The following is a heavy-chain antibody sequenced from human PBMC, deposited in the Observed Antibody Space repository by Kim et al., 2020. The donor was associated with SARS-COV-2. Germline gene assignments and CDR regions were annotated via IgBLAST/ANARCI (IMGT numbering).Heavy chain of an antibody. CDR1: GYTFTGYA. CDR3: ATRTAAISDYYNGMDV. Sequence: ASVKVSCKASGYTFTGYALNWVRQAPGQGLEWMGWINTFTGNPTYAQGFTGRFVFSSHTSVTTAYLQISSLKAEDTAVYYCATRTAAISDYYNGMDVWGQGTPVTVSS. V-gene: IGHV7-4-1*02. D-gene: IGHD2-2*01. J-gene: IGHJ6*02. CDR2: INTFTGNP.